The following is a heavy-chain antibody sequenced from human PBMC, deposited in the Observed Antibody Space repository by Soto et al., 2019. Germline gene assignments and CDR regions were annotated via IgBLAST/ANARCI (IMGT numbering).Heavy chain of an antibody. V-gene: IGHV1-3*01. CDR1: GYTFTSYA. D-gene: IGHD2-2*01. CDR2: INAGNGNT. J-gene: IGHJ4*01. CDR3: ARGTIVGPAEIGDYFDY. Sequence: SVKVSCKASGYTFTSYAMHWVRQAPGQRLEWMGWINAGNGNTKYSQKFQGRVTITRDTSARTAYMDLSRLRSEDTAVYYCARGTIVGPAEIGDYFDYWGHGTPVTVS.